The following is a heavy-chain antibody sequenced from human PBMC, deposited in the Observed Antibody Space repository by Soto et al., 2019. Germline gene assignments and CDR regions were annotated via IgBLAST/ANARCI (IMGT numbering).Heavy chain of an antibody. CDR1: GGSIRSHY. CDR3: ARQDWKKAPDY. D-gene: IGHD1-1*01. CDR2: TYYSGSA. V-gene: IGHV4-59*08. J-gene: IGHJ4*02. Sequence: SETLSLTCTVPGGSIRSHYWSWTRQPPGKGLEWIGYTYYSGSANYNPSLKSRVTIAVDTPKNQFSLKVSSVTAADTAVYYCARQDWKKAPDYWGQGILVTVSS.